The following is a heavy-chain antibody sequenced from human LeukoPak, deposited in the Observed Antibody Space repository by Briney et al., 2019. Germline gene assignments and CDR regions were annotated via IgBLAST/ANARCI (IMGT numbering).Heavy chain of an antibody. CDR3: ARVGRPAMIVVVITFRHKYFQH. CDR2: ISGSGGST. CDR1: GFTFSSYG. D-gene: IGHD3-22*01. Sequence: GGSLRLSCAASGFTFSSYGMHWVRQAPGKGLEWVSAISGSGGSTYYADSVKGRFTISRDNSKNTLYLQMNSLRAEDTAVYYCARVGRPAMIVVVITFRHKYFQHWGQGTLVTVSS. V-gene: IGHV3-23*01. J-gene: IGHJ1*01.